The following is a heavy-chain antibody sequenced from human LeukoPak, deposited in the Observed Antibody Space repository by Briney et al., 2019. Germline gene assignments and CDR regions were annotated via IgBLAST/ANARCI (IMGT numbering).Heavy chain of an antibody. D-gene: IGHD3-3*01. J-gene: IGHJ3*02. CDR2: IYYSGST. CDR3: ARDRSSYYDFWSGTQADAFDI. V-gene: IGHV4-59*01. Sequence: SENLSLTCTVSGGSISSYYWSWIRQPPGKGLEWIGYIYYSGSTNYNPSLKSRVTISVDTSKNQFSLKLSSVTAADTAVYYCARDRSSYYDFWSGTQADAFDIWGQGTMVTVSS. CDR1: GGSISSYY.